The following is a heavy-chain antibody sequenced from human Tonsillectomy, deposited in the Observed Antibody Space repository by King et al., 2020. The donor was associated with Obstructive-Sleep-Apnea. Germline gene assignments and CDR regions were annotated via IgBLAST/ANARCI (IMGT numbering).Heavy chain of an antibody. CDR2: SSWNSGSI. D-gene: IGHD6-13*01. CDR3: AKGGYSSSWS. CDR1: GFTFDDYA. Sequence: VQLVESGGGLVQPGRSLRLSCAASGFTFDDYAMYWVRQAPGKGLEGVSCSSWNSGSIDYADSVKGRFTISRDNAKNSLYLQLNSLGAEDTALYYCAKGGYSSSWSWGQGTLVTVSS. V-gene: IGHV3-9*01. J-gene: IGHJ4*02.